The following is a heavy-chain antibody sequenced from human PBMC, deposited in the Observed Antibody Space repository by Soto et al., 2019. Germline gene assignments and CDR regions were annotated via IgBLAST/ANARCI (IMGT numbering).Heavy chain of an antibody. V-gene: IGHV3-33*01. Sequence: QVQLVESGGGVVQPGRSLRLSCAASGFTFSHYGMHWVRQAPGKGLEWVAVIWYDGSNKYYADSVKGRFTISRDNSKNTLYLQMNSLRAEDTAVYYCARDDGSYCAGDCQYSPYYYYGMDVWGQGTTVTVSS. CDR2: IWYDGSNK. CDR3: ARDDGSYCAGDCQYSPYYYYGMDV. J-gene: IGHJ6*02. D-gene: IGHD2-21*02. CDR1: GFTFSHYG.